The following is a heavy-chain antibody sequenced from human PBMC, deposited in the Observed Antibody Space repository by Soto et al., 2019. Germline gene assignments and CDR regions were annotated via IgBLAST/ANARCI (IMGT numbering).Heavy chain of an antibody. V-gene: IGHV4-30-4*01. CDR3: ARGRYCLTGRCFPNWFNS. D-gene: IGHD2-15*01. J-gene: IGHJ5*01. CDR1: GDSISTVDYF. Sequence: ASETLSLTCSVSGDSISTVDYFWAWIRQPPGQALEYIGYIYKSATTYYNPSFESRVAISLGTSKSQCSLSMTSLTAADTAVYFCARGRYCLTGRCFPNWFNSWGQGTRVIVSS. CDR2: IYKSATT.